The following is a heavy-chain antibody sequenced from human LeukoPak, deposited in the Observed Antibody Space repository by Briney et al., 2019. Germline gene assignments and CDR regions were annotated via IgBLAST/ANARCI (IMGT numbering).Heavy chain of an antibody. CDR1: GGSFSGYY. V-gene: IGHV4-34*01. Sequence: SETLSLTCAVYGGSFSGYYWSWIRQPPGKGLEWIGEINHSGSTNYNPSLKSRVTISVDTSKNQFSLKLSSVTAADTAVYYCTREVRSAWASFDPWGQGTLVTVSS. CDR2: INHSGST. D-gene: IGHD1-26*01. CDR3: TREVRSAWASFDP. J-gene: IGHJ5*02.